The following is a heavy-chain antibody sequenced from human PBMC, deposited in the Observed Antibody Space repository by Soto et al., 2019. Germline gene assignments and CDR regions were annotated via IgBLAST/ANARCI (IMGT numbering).Heavy chain of an antibody. J-gene: IGHJ4*02. CDR2: IYHSGST. CDR3: EITPWDTVVTPAEFDY. V-gene: IGHV4-31*01. CDR1: GGSISSGGYY. Sequence: QVQLQESGPGLVKPSQTLSLTCTVSGGSISSGGYYWSWIRQHPGKGLEWIGYIYHSGSTYYNPSLKSPVTTTVDTFKIRFSVELIYVTAADTAVYYCEITPWDTVVTPAEFDYWGQGTLVTVSS. D-gene: IGHD2-2*01.